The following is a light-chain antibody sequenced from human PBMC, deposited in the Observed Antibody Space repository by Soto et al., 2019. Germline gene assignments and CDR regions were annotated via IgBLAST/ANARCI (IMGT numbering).Light chain of an antibody. CDR2: EAT. CDR1: TSDVGSYNV. V-gene: IGLV2-23*01. Sequence: QSALTQPASVSGSPGQSITISCAGTTSDVGSYNVVSWYGQHPGKAPRLIIYEATKRPSGVSDRFSGSKSGNTASLTISGLQAEDEADYYCCSYAGRGTWVFGGGTQLTVL. CDR3: CSYAGRGTWV. J-gene: IGLJ7*01.